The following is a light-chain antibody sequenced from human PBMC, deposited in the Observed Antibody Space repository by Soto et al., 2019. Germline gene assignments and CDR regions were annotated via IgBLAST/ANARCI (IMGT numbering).Light chain of an antibody. Sequence: IVMTQSPATLSLSQGERATLSCRASRNIRTNLAWYQHKPGQAPRLLIYGASTGATGVPARFSGSVSGTEFTVTISMLQSEDLAAYYCEQYNKCHRTFGPGIRMEIX. CDR2: GAS. J-gene: IGKJ1*01. CDR3: EQYNKCHRT. V-gene: IGKV3-15*01. CDR1: RNIRTN.